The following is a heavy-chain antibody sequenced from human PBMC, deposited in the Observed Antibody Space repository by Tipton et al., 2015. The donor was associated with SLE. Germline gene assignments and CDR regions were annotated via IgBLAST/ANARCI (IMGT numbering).Heavy chain of an antibody. J-gene: IGHJ4*02. D-gene: IGHD6-19*01. CDR2: LSGSSTYI. Sequence: SLRLSCAASGFTFSSYNMNWVRQVPGKGLEWVSSLSGSSTYISYADSVKGRFTISRDNSLNTLYLQMNSLRAEDTAVYYCAKETIPGWRGFDYWGQGTLVTVSS. V-gene: IGHV3-21*04. CDR3: AKETIPGWRGFDY. CDR1: GFTFSSYN.